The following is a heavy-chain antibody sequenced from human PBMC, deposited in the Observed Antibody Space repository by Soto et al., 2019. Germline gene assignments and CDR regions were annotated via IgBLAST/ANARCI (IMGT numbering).Heavy chain of an antibody. Sequence: QVQLQESGPGLVKPSQTLSLTCTVSGGSISSGGYYWSWIRQHPGKGLEWIGYIYYSGSTYYNPSLKSRVTISVDTSNNQFSLKLSSVTAADTAVYYCARDRVVAATGAGPNAFDSWGQGTMVTVSS. D-gene: IGHD2-15*01. CDR2: IYYSGST. CDR1: GGSISSGGYY. CDR3: ARDRVVAATGAGPNAFDS. V-gene: IGHV4-31*03. J-gene: IGHJ3*02.